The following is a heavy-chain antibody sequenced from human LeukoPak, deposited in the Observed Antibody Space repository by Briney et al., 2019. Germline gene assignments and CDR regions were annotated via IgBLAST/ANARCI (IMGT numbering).Heavy chain of an antibody. Sequence: GASVKVSCKASGSTFTSYDINWVRQATGQGLEWMGWMNPNSGNTGYAQRFQGRVTMNRNTSISTAYMELSSLRSEDTAVYYCARFVTTGVRDYWGQGSLVSVSS. J-gene: IGHJ4*02. D-gene: IGHD4-23*01. CDR1: GSTFTSYD. CDR2: MNPNSGNT. V-gene: IGHV1-8*01. CDR3: ARFVTTGVRDY.